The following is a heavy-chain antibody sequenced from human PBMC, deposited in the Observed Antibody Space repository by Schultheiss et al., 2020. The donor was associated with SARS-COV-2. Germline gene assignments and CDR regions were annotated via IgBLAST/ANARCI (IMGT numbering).Heavy chain of an antibody. J-gene: IGHJ4*02. V-gene: IGHV4-31*03. CDR3: ARFTGAAVRARYFFDS. Sequence: SCSVSGGSISSGGYYWSWIRQLPGKGLEWIGYIFYSESTYYNPSLKSRVSMSIDTSKNQFSLRLNSMTAADTAVYFCARFTGAAVRARYFFDSWGQGTLVTVSS. CDR1: GGSISSGGYY. D-gene: IGHD3-10*01. CDR2: IFYSEST.